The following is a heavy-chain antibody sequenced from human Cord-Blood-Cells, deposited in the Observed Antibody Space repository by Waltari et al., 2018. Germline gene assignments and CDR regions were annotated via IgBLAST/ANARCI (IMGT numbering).Heavy chain of an antibody. J-gene: IGHJ5*02. V-gene: IGHV4-34*01. CDR1: GGSFSGYY. Sequence: QVQLQQWGAGLLKPSETLSLTCAVYGGSFSGYYWSWIRQPPGKGLEWIGEINHSGSTNYNPSLKSRVTISVDTSKNQFSLKLSSVTAADTAVYYCARGGRYCSSTSCQNNWFDPWGQGTLVTVSS. D-gene: IGHD2-2*01. CDR3: ARGGRYCSSTSCQNNWFDP. CDR2: INHSGST.